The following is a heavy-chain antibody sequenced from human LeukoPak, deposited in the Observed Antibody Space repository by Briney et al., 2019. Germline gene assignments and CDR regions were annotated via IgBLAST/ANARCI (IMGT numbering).Heavy chain of an antibody. V-gene: IGHV3-43*02. CDR2: ISGDGGST. CDR3: AKENILYSSSFCLGGVFDI. D-gene: IGHD6-6*01. CDR1: GFSLEDYA. J-gene: IGHJ3*02. Sequence: KTGGSLRLSCAASGFSLEDYAMHWVRQVPGKGLEWVSLISGDGGSTYYADSIKGRFTISRDNSKNSLYLQMNSLRAEDTALYYCAKENILYSSSFCLGGVFDIWGQGTMVIVSS.